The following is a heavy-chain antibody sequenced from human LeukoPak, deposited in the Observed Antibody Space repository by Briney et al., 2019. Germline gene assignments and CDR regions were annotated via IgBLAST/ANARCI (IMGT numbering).Heavy chain of an antibody. D-gene: IGHD6-13*01. J-gene: IGHJ4*02. V-gene: IGHV1-8*01. CDR1: GYTFNSHD. CDR2: MNPYSGNT. CDR3: ARGSSSPVPNFDY. Sequence: ASVKVSCKASGYTFNSHDINWVRQATGQGLEWMGWMNPYSGNTGYAQKFQGRVTMTRDTSINTAYLEFYSLRSEDTAVYYCARGSSSPVPNFDYWGQGTLVTVSS.